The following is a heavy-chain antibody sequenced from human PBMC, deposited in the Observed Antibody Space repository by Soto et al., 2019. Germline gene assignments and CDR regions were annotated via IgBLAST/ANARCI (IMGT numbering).Heavy chain of an antibody. CDR3: ARTYCSSTSCYDWFAH. CDR1: GYTFTSYD. CDR2: MNPNSGNT. V-gene: IGHV1-8*01. Sequence: QVQLVQSGAEVKKPGASVKVSCKASGYTFTSYDINWVRQATGQGLEWMGWMNPNSGNTGYAQKFQGRVTITRNTSISTAYMELSSLRSEHTAVYYCARTYCSSTSCYDWFAHWGQGTLVTVSS. D-gene: IGHD2-2*01. J-gene: IGHJ5*02.